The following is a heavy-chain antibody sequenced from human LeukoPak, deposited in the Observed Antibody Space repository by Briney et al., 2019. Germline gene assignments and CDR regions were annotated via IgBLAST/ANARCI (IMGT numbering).Heavy chain of an antibody. CDR3: AKYISAGGTGFDY. CDR2: ITGSGGTT. J-gene: IGHJ4*02. D-gene: IGHD6-13*01. V-gene: IGHV3-23*01. CDR1: GFTFTSAW. Sequence: GGSLRLSCAASGFTFTSAWMSWVRQAPGKGLEWVSAITGSGGTTYYADSVKGRFTISRDNSKNTLYLQMNSLRAEDTAVYYCAKYISAGGTGFDYWGQGTLVTVSS.